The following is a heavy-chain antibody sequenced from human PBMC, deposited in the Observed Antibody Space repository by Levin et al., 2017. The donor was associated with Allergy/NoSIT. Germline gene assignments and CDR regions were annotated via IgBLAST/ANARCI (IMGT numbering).Heavy chain of an antibody. J-gene: IGHJ5*02. CDR3: ARQLGFCSTSSCYTRFDP. D-gene: IGHD2-2*02. V-gene: IGHV4-59*08. CDR2: IYYSGST. Sequence: GSLRLSCTVSGGSITSYYWSWIRQPPGKGLEWIGHIYYSGSTNYNPSLKSRITMSVDTSKNQFSLRLSSVTAADTAVYYCARQLGFCSTSSCYTRFDPWGQGTLVTVSS. CDR1: GGSITSYY.